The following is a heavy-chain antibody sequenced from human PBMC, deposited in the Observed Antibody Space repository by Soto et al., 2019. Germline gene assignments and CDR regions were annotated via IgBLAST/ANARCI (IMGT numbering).Heavy chain of an antibody. Sequence: ASVKVSCKVSGYNLNELSIHWVRQAPGKGLEGMGGSDPADGETIYAQKFQGRVTMTEATSTDTAYMELSSLRSEDTAVYYCETVIVSTIPLDYWGQGTLVT. CDR3: ETVIVSTIPLDY. J-gene: IGHJ4*02. CDR1: GYNLNELS. CDR2: SDPADGET. V-gene: IGHV1-24*01. D-gene: IGHD5-12*01.